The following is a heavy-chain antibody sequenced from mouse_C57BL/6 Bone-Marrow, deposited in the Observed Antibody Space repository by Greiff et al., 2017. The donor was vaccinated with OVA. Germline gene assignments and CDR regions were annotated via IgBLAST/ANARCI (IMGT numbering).Heavy chain of an antibody. J-gene: IGHJ3*01. CDR3: ARCGGSGFAY. V-gene: IGHV1-75*01. CDR1: GYTFTDYY. CDR2: IFPGSGST. Sequence: QVQLQQSGPELVKPGASVKISCKASGYTFTDYYINWVKQRPGQGLEWIGWIFPGSGSTYYNEKFKGKATLTVDKSSNTAYMLLSSLTSEDSAVYFCARCGGSGFAYWGQGTLVTVSA.